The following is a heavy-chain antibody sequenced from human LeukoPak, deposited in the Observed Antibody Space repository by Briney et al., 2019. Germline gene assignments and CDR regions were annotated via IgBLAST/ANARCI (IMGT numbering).Heavy chain of an antibody. D-gene: IGHD6-19*01. CDR3: ARGTSYWYSSGPYYFDY. Sequence: SETLSLTCTVSGGSISSSSYYWSWIRQPAGKGLEWIGRIYTSGSTNYNPSLKSRVTMSVDTSKNQFSLKLSSVTAADTAVYYCARGTSYWYSSGPYYFDYWGQGTLVTVSS. J-gene: IGHJ4*02. CDR1: GGSISSSSYY. V-gene: IGHV4-61*02. CDR2: IYTSGST.